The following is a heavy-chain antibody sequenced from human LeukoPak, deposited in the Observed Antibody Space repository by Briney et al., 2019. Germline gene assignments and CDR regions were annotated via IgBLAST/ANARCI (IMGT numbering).Heavy chain of an antibody. CDR2: TSSSGSTI. CDR3: AELGITMIGGV. Sequence: PEGSLRLSCAASGFIFSTYEMNWVRQAPGKGLEWVSYTSSSGSTIYYADSVKGRFTISRDNAKNSLYLQMNSLRAEDTAVYYCAELGITMIGGVWGKGTTVTISS. V-gene: IGHV3-48*03. CDR1: GFIFSTYE. D-gene: IGHD3-10*02. J-gene: IGHJ6*04.